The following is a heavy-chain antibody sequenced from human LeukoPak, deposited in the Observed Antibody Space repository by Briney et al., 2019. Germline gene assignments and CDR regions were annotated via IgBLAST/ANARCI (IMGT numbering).Heavy chain of an antibody. CDR3: LAVDYYDSSGYYHPFDY. D-gene: IGHD3-22*01. CDR1: GYTFTSYA. J-gene: IGHJ4*02. Sequence: ASVKVSCKASGYTFTSYAMNWVRQAPGQGLEWMGWINTNTGNPTYAQGFTGRFVFSLDTSVSTAYLRTSSLKAEDTAVYYCLAVDYYDSSGYYHPFDYWGQGTLVTVSS. CDR2: INTNTGNP. V-gene: IGHV7-4-1*02.